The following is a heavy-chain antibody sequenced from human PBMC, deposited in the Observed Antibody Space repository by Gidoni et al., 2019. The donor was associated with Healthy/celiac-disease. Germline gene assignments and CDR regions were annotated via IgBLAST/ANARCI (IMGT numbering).Heavy chain of an antibody. D-gene: IGHD3-3*01. Sequence: QVQLQQWGAGLLKPSETLSLTCAVYGGSLSGYYWSWIRQPPEKGLEWIGEINHSGSTNYNPSLKSRVTISVDTSKNQFSLKLSSVTAADTAVYYCASGEDFWSGYNTPYYFDYWGQGTLVTVSS. J-gene: IGHJ4*02. CDR1: GGSLSGYY. CDR3: ASGEDFWSGYNTPYYFDY. V-gene: IGHV4-34*01. CDR2: INHSGST.